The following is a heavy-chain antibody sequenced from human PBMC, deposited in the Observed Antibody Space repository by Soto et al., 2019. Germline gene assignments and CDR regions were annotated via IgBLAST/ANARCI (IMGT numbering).Heavy chain of an antibody. V-gene: IGHV1-24*01. CDR2: FDPENDET. Sequence: WASVKVSCKVSGYNLSEVSIHWVRQTPGKGLEWMGGFDPENDETSYAQKFQGRVTLTEDTSTDTDYLELSSLRSEDTAIYYCAIAAYCSGATCYSGYNWFDPWGQGTQVTVSS. D-gene: IGHD2-2*01. CDR1: GYNLSEVS. J-gene: IGHJ5*02. CDR3: AIAAYCSGATCYSGYNWFDP.